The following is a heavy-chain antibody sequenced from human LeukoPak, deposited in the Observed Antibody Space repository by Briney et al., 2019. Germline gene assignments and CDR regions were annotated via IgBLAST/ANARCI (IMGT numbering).Heavy chain of an antibody. CDR1: GGSISSSSYY. CDR3: ARESKNCSGGSCCDY. D-gene: IGHD2-15*01. CDR2: IYSSGST. V-gene: IGHV4-61*02. J-gene: IGHJ4*02. Sequence: PSETLSLTCTVSGGSISSSSYYWSWIRQPAGKGLEWMGRIYSSGSTNYNPSLTSRVTMSVDTSKNQFSLKLSSVTAADTAVYYCARESKNCSGGSCCDYWGQGTLVTVSS.